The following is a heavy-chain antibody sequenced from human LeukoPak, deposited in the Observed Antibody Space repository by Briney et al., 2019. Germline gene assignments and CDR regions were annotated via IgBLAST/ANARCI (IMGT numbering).Heavy chain of an antibody. CDR2: INPNSGGT. CDR1: GYTFTGYY. D-gene: IGHD3-16*01. Sequence: SVKVSCKASGYTFTGYYMHWVRQAPGQGLEWMGRINPNSGGTNYAQKFQGRVTMTRDTSISTAYMELSRLRSDDTAVYYCARLGLRLGESARVDYWGQGTLVTVSS. V-gene: IGHV1-2*06. CDR3: ARLGLRLGESARVDY. J-gene: IGHJ4*02.